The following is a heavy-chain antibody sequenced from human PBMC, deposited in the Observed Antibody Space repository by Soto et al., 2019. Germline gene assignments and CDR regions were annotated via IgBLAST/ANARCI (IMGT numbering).Heavy chain of an antibody. CDR1: GFTFSSYA. CDR2: ISGSGGST. Sequence: GGSLRLSCAASGFTFSSYAMSWVRQAPGKGLEWVSAISGSGGSTYYADSVKGRFTISRDNSKNTLYMQMNSLRAEDTAVYYCAKQPTMGSLYYGLDVWGQGTTVTVSS. D-gene: IGHD3-10*01. CDR3: AKQPTMGSLYYGLDV. J-gene: IGHJ6*02. V-gene: IGHV3-23*01.